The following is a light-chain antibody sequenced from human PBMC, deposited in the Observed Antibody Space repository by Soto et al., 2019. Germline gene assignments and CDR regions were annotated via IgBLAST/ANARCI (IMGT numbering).Light chain of an antibody. Sequence: EIVLTQSPGTLSLSPGERATLSYRASQSVTSTYLAWYQQKSGQAPRLLIYGASSRATGIPDRFSGSGSGTDFTLTISRLEPEDFAVYYCQQYGSSLYTFGQGTKLEIK. CDR1: QSVTSTY. CDR3: QQYGSSLYT. V-gene: IGKV3-20*01. CDR2: GAS. J-gene: IGKJ2*01.